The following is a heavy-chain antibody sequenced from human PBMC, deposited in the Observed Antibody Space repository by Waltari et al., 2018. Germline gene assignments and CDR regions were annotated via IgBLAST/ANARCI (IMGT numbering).Heavy chain of an antibody. J-gene: IGHJ4*02. Sequence: QVQLVQSGAELKNPGASVRVSCTTSGYTFTNFYFHWVRQAPGQGIEWMGWIHPGGGDTNYAQKFQGRVTLTRDTSIDTAYLELNGLTSDDTAIYYCARDHNWGPDYWGQGTLVTVSS. D-gene: IGHD7-27*01. CDR2: IHPGGGDT. V-gene: IGHV1-2*02. CDR1: GYTFTNFY. CDR3: ARDHNWGPDY.